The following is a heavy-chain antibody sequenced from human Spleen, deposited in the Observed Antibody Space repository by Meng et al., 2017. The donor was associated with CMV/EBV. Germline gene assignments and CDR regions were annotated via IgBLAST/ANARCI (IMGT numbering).Heavy chain of an antibody. CDR3: TRGKRDGHIIWGWFDS. CDR1: GLSVSKNY. V-gene: IGHV3-53*01. Sequence: SGLSVSKNYMTWVRQAPGKGPEWVSVLYSEGTTYYADSVKGRFTVSRDNSKNTVYLQMNSLRAEDTAVYYCTRGKRDGHIIWGWFDSWGQGTLVTVSS. J-gene: IGHJ5*01. D-gene: IGHD5-24*01. CDR2: LYSEGTT.